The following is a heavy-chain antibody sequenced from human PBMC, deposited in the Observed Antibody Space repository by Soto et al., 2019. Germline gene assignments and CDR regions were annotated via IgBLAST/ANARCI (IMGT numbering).Heavy chain of an antibody. CDR3: ARESEDLTSNFDC. Sequence: GGSLRLSCAASGFTFTRYSMNWVRQAPGKGLEWVSSISSTTHYIYYADSMRGRFTISRDNAKNAVYLEMNSLRAEDTAVYCCARESEDLTSNFDCWGQGTLVTVSS. CDR2: ISSTTHYI. V-gene: IGHV3-21*06. J-gene: IGHJ4*02. CDR1: GFTFTRYS.